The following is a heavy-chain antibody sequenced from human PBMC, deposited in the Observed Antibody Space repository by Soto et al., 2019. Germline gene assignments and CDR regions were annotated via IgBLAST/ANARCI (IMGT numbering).Heavy chain of an antibody. V-gene: IGHV1-69*13. CDR3: ARAHYYDSSGYFRF. CDR2: IIPISGTA. J-gene: IGHJ4*02. CDR1: GCTFSSYA. D-gene: IGHD3-22*01. Sequence: SVKVSCKASGCTFSSYAISWVRQAPGQGLEWMGGIIPISGTANYAQKFQGRVTITADESTSTAYMELSSLRSEDTAVYYCARAHYYDSSGYFRFWGQGTLVTVSS.